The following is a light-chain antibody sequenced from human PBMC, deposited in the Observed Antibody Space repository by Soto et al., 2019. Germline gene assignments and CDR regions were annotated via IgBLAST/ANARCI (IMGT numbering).Light chain of an antibody. CDR1: QDISNS. CDR2: DAS. V-gene: IGKV1-33*01. CDR3: QQYDNLPPFS. J-gene: IGKJ3*01. Sequence: DIQMTQSPSSLSASVGDRVTITCQASQDISNSLNWYQQKPGKAPKLLIYDASNLETGVPSRFSGIGSGTDFTITISSLQPEDIATYYCQQYDNLPPFSFGPGTKVDIK.